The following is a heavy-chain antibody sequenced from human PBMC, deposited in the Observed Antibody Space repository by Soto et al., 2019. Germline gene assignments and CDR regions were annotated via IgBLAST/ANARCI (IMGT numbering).Heavy chain of an antibody. CDR3: ARDRSSWFNFDY. CDR2: ISSSSSYI. J-gene: IGHJ4*02. Sequence: EVQLVESGGGRVKPGGSLRLSCAASGFTFSSYSMNWVRQAPGKGLEWVSSISSSSSYIYYADSVKGRFTISRDNAKNSLYMQMNSLSAEDTAVYYCARDRSSWFNFDYWGQGPLVTVSS. CDR1: GFTFSSYS. V-gene: IGHV3-21*01. D-gene: IGHD6-13*01.